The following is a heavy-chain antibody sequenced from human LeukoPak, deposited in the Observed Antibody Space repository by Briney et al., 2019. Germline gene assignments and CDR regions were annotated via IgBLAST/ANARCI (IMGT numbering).Heavy chain of an antibody. D-gene: IGHD2-15*01. CDR1: GLTFSSYA. Sequence: WGSLRLSCAAFGLTFSSYAMSWVRQAPGKGLEWVSAISCWGGSTYYAVSLKGRFNICRDILKNRLYLPMIRLRAEYAGVYYCANSTWSTREGYYFDYWGQGTLVTVSS. CDR3: ANSTWSTREGYYFDY. V-gene: IGHV3-23*01. CDR2: ISCWGGST. J-gene: IGHJ4*02.